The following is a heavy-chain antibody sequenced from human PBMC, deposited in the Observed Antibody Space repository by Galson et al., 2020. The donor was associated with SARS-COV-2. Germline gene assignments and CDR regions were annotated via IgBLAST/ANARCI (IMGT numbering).Heavy chain of an antibody. J-gene: IGHJ4*02. V-gene: IGHV1-2*06. D-gene: IGHD3-22*01. CDR3: ARDASSGYGDY. Sequence: ASVKVSCKASGYTFINYYMHWVRQAPGQGLEWMGRINPNSGDTNYAQKFQGRVTMTRDTSISTAYMELNRLRSEDTAVYYCARDASSGYGDYWGQGTLVTVSS. CDR2: INPNSGDT. CDR1: GYTFINYY.